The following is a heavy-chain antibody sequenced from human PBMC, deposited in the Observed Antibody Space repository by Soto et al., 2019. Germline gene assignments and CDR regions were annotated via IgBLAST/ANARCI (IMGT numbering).Heavy chain of an antibody. D-gene: IGHD1-20*01. V-gene: IGHV2-5*02. J-gene: IGHJ4*02. CDR3: AHRLLSGTTPRPYDF. Sequence: QITLRESGPALVEPTQTLTLTCTFSGFSLSTTGVGVGWIRQPPGKTLECLALIYWDDDKRYSPSLRSRLTITKDTSKNEVVLTMTNMDPVDTATYYCAHRLLSGTTPRPYDFWGQGILVTVSS. CDR2: IYWDDDK. CDR1: GFSLSTTGVG.